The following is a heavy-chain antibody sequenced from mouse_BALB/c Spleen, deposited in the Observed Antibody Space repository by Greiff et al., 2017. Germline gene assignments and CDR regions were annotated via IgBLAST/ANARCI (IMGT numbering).Heavy chain of an antibody. CDR2: IWSGGST. V-gene: IGHV2-2*02. CDR1: GFSLTSYG. Sequence: QVQLKQSGPGLVQPSQSLSITCTVSGFSLTSYGVHWVRQSPGKGLEWLGVIWSGGSTDYNAAFISRLSISKDNSKSQVFFKMNSLQANDTAIYYCARKGDDGYYPFAYWGQGTLVTVSA. CDR3: ARKGDDGYYPFAY. D-gene: IGHD2-3*01. J-gene: IGHJ3*01.